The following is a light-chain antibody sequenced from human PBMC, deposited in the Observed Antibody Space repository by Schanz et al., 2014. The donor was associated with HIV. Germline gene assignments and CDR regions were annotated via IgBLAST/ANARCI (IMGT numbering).Light chain of an antibody. V-gene: IGKV3-11*01. CDR1: QSVSTN. Sequence: ETVMTQSPATLSVSPGERASLSCRASQSVSTNLAWYQQKPGQAPRLLIYDASNRATGIPARFSGSGSGTDFTLTISSLEPEDYAVYYCHQNSDWPRTFGGGTRVQI. CDR3: HQNSDWPRT. J-gene: IGKJ4*01. CDR2: DAS.